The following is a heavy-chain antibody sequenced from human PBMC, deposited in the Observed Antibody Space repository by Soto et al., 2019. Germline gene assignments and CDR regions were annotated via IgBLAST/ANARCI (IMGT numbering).Heavy chain of an antibody. Sequence: PGGSLRLSCAASGFTFGNDGMNWVRQAPEKGLEWVSYIGIGSSTKYYADSVKGRFTISRDNAKNSLYLQMNSLRADDTAVYYCARDMSGGTYNYYYGMDVWGQGTTVTVSS. CDR2: IGIGSSTK. CDR3: ARDMSGGTYNYYYGMDV. V-gene: IGHV3-48*01. CDR1: GFTFGNDG. J-gene: IGHJ6*02. D-gene: IGHD1-26*01.